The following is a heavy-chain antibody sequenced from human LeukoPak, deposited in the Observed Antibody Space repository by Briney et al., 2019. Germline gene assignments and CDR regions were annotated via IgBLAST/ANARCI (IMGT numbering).Heavy chain of an antibody. CDR1: GGSFSSYY. J-gene: IGHJ5*02. CDR3: ARGNIPDYGDYHNWFDP. D-gene: IGHD4-17*01. Sequence: SETLSLTCAVYGGSFSSYYWSWIRQPPGKGLEWIGKITHSGNTKYNPSLKSRVAISVHTSKNQFSLNLTSVTAADTAVYYCARGNIPDYGDYHNWFDPWGQGTPVTVSS. V-gene: IGHV4-34*01. CDR2: ITHSGNT.